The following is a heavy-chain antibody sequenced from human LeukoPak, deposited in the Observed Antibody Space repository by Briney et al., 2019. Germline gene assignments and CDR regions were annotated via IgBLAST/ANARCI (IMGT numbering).Heavy chain of an antibody. CDR1: GYGFTSYW. CDR3: ARRKYSNTSGYSN. Sequence: GESLKISCKGSGYGFTSYWIGWVRQMPGKGLEWLGIIDPGDSDAKYSPAFQGQVTISVDKSINTACLQWSSLKASDTAMYYCARRKYSNTSGYSNWGQGALVTVSS. CDR2: IDPGDSDA. D-gene: IGHD3-22*01. J-gene: IGHJ4*02. V-gene: IGHV5-51*01.